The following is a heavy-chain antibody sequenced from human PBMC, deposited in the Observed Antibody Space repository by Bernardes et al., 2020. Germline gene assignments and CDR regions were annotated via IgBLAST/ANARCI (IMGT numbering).Heavy chain of an antibody. CDR1: GCTVSSCA. J-gene: IGHJ4*02. CDR2: FSSASSYI. Sequence: GGTLRLSCAASGCTVSSCAMNWVRKGPGKGLERVSSFSSASSYIYYADSVKGRLTISRDNAKNSLYLQMNNLSTEGTAVYYCAGVGGGALAADFYYWGQGSLVTVSS. D-gene: IGHD2-15*01. CDR3: AGVGGGALAADFYY. V-gene: IGHV3-21*04.